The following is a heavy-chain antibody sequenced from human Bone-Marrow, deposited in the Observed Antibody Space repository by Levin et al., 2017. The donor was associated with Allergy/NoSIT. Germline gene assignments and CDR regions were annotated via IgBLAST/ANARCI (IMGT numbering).Heavy chain of an antibody. CDR2: INYSGST. Sequence: PSETLSLTCAVYGGSFSAYYWTWIRQPPGKGPEWIGEINYSGSTNYNPSLTTPVSISVDTSKNQFSLKLSSVTAADTAVYYCARGPRGYNDGSGFYYYHYYMDVWGKGTTVSVSS. J-gene: IGHJ6*03. CDR3: ARGPRGYNDGSGFYYYHYYMDV. D-gene: IGHD5-18*01. V-gene: IGHV4-34*01. CDR1: GGSFSAYY.